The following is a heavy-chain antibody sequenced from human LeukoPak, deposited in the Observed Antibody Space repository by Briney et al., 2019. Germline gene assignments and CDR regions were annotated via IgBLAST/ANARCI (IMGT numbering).Heavy chain of an antibody. D-gene: IGHD5-18*01. CDR2: INHSGST. J-gene: IGHJ6*03. V-gene: IGHV4-38-2*02. CDR1: GYSISSGYY. CDR3: ARTTEGGYTYGYFYYYYMDV. Sequence: SETLSLTCTVSGYSISSGYYWSWIRQPPGKGLEWIGEINHSGSTNYNPSLKSRVTISVDTSKNQFSLKLSSVTDADTAVYYCARTTEGGYTYGYFYYYYMDVWGKGTTVTISS.